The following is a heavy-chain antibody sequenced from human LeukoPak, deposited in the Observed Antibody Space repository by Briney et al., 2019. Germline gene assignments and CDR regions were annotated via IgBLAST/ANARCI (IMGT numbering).Heavy chain of an antibody. D-gene: IGHD3-10*01. V-gene: IGHV6-1*01. CDR1: GDSVSSNTAG. CDR2: TYYRSKWYH. CDR3: AKDMVRGVPSGGTFDY. J-gene: IGHJ4*02. Sequence: SQTLSLTCVISGDSVSSNTAGWNWLRQSPSRGLEWLGRTYYRSKWYHDDALSVKGRITITPDTAKNQFSLQLNSVTPEDTAVYYCAKDMVRGVPSGGTFDYWGQGTLVTVSS.